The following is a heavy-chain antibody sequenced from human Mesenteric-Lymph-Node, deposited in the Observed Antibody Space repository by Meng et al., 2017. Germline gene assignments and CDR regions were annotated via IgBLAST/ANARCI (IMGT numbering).Heavy chain of an antibody. CDR2: INHSGST. D-gene: IGHD6-19*01. J-gene: IGHJ6*02. V-gene: IGHV4-34*01. Sequence: GSLRLSCAVYGGSFSGYYWSWIRQPPGKGLEWIGEINHSGSTNYNPSLKSRVTISVDTSKNQFSLKLSSVTAADTAVYYCARDHGSGWYNYYYYGMDVWGQGTTVTVSS. CDR1: GGSFSGYY. CDR3: ARDHGSGWYNYYYYGMDV.